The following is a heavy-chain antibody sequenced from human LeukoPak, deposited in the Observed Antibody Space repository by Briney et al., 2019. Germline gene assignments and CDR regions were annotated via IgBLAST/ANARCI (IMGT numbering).Heavy chain of an antibody. V-gene: IGHV3-7*01. Sequence: GGSLRLSCAASGFTFTCCWMSWVRQTPGKGLEWVASIKQDGRERFYADSVKGRFTISRDNAKNSLYLQVNSLRAEDTAVYYCARVPGRTRYFDSWGQGILVTVSS. CDR3: ARVPGRTRYFDS. CDR1: GFTFTCCW. J-gene: IGHJ4*02. D-gene: IGHD1-26*01. CDR2: IKQDGRER.